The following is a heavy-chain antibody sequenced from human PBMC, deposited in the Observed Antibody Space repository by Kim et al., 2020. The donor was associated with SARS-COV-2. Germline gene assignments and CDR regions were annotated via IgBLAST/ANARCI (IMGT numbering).Heavy chain of an antibody. CDR2: INMYTGEP. Sequence: ASVKVSCKASGYTFTNYAINWVRQAPGQGLEWMGWINMYTGEPDYTQAFRGRFVFSLDTSVSTAYLQISNLKPEDTAVYYCARHNIRQDFDDWGQGTLVTVSS. V-gene: IGHV7-4-1*02. CDR3: ARHNIRQDFDD. J-gene: IGHJ4*01. CDR1: GYTFTNYA. D-gene: IGHD1-20*01.